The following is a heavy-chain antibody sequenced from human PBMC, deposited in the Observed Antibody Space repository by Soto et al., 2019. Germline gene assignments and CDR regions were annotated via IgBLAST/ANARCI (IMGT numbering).Heavy chain of an antibody. V-gene: IGHV4-4*02. CDR1: GGSISSSNW. D-gene: IGHD2-2*01. CDR3: AREKKNIVVVPAAMPKNAFDI. J-gene: IGHJ3*02. CDR2: IYHSGST. Sequence: QVQLQESGPGLVKPSGTLSLTCAVSGGSISSSNWWSWVRQPPGKGLEWIGEIYHSGSTNYNPSLKSRVTISVDKPKNQFSLKLSSVTAADTAVYYCAREKKNIVVVPAAMPKNAFDIWGQGTMVTVSS.